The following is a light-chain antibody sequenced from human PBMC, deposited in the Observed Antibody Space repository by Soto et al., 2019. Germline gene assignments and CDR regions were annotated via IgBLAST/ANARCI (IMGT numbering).Light chain of an antibody. CDR1: QSVPGNY. Sequence: EIVLTQSPGTLSLSPGERSTLSCWASQSVPGNYLAWFQHKPGQAPRLLIYGASSRAHGIPDRFSGSGSGKEFTLTISRLEPEDLAVYDCHQYTSVPWTVGQGTKVEIK. CDR3: HQYTSVPWT. CDR2: GAS. V-gene: IGKV3-20*01. J-gene: IGKJ1*01.